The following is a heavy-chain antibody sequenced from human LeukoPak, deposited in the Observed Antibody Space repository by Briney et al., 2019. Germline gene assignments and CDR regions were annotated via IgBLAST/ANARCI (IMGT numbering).Heavy chain of an antibody. V-gene: IGHV3-7*05. D-gene: IGHD3-10*01. CDR3: ARGLGINGLALDM. CDR2: IKQDGSEK. J-gene: IGHJ3*02. CDR1: GFPFSRYW. Sequence: GGSLRLSCAASGFPFSRYWLSWVRQAPGKGLEWVANIKQDGSEKYYVDSVKGRFTISRDNAKKSLYLQMNSLRGEDTAVYYCARGLGINGLALDMWGQGTMVTVSS.